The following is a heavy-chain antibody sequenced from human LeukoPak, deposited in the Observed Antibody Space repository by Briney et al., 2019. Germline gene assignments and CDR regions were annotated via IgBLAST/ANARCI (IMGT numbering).Heavy chain of an antibody. Sequence: GGSLRLSCVGSGSTFSDYAIHWVRQAPGRGLEWVAVASHDEVGKQFADSVKGRFTLSRDNSRDSLHLQMNRLRDEDTGVYYCAKDRGYGEHEPFESWGQGSLVIVSS. CDR2: ASHDEVGK. D-gene: IGHD4-17*01. CDR1: GSTFSDYA. CDR3: AKDRGYGEHEPFES. V-gene: IGHV3-30*18. J-gene: IGHJ4*02.